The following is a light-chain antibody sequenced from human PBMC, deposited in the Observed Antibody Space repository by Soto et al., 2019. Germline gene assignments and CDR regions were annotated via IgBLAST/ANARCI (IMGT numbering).Light chain of an antibody. Sequence: QSALTQPASVSGSPGQSITISCTGTSSDVGCYNYVSWYQQHPGKAPKFMIYDVSNRPSGVSNRFSGSKSGNTASLTISGLQAEDEADYYCSSYTSSSTLYVFGTGTKLTVL. J-gene: IGLJ1*01. V-gene: IGLV2-14*01. CDR3: SSYTSSSTLYV. CDR2: DVS. CDR1: SSDVGCYNY.